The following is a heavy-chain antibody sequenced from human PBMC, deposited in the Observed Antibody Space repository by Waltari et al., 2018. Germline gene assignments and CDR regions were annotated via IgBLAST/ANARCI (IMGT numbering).Heavy chain of an antibody. J-gene: IGHJ5*02. CDR3: TRDLYGSGGDWFDP. D-gene: IGHD3-10*01. Sequence: EVRLAESGGGLVKPGGSLRLSCTASGFDFSDYEMNWVSQAPGTGLEWVSSIGGTHSNIFYAGSVKGRFTVSRDNAKNSLYLQMDNLRAEDSGLYFCTRDLYGSGGDWFDPWGQGTLVTVSS. V-gene: IGHV3-21*03. CDR2: IGGTHSNI. CDR1: GFDFSDYE.